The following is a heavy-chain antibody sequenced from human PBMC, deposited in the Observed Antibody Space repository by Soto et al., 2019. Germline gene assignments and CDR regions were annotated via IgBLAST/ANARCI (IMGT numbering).Heavy chain of an antibody. CDR1: GYTFTSYG. CDR2: ISAYNGNT. J-gene: IGHJ6*02. CDR3: ARGGSYYYGSGPRPYYYYGMDV. D-gene: IGHD3-10*01. Sequence: QVQLVQSGAEVKKPGASVKVSCKASGYTFTSYGISWVRQAPGQGLEWMGWISAYNGNTNYAQKLQGRVIMTTDTSTSTAYMELRSLRSDDTAVYYCARGGSYYYGSGPRPYYYYGMDVWGQGTTVTVSS. V-gene: IGHV1-18*01.